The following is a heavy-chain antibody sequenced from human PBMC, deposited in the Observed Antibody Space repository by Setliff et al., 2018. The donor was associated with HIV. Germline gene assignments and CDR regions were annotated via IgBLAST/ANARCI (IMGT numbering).Heavy chain of an antibody. Sequence: SETLSLTCTVSGGSISSYCWNWIRQPPGKGLEWIGYIFASGSSLYNPSLQSRVSISIDTSKNQFSLKLSSATAADTAVYYCARSRRAGSGPKYFQHWGQGTLVTVSS. D-gene: IGHD2-15*01. J-gene: IGHJ1*01. V-gene: IGHV4-4*09. CDR2: IFASGSS. CDR1: GGSISSYC. CDR3: ARSRRAGSGPKYFQH.